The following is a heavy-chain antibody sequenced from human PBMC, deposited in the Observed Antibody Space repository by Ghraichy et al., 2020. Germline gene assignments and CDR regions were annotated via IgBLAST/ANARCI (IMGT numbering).Heavy chain of an antibody. CDR1: GFTFSDYW. V-gene: IGHV3-7*01. J-gene: IGHJ4*02. D-gene: IGHD1-26*01. CDR3: ARDLGATTVLSTEFNDAVDY. CDR2: IKQDESEK. Sequence: GGSLRLSCAASGFTFSDYWMSWVRQAPGKGLKWVANIKQDESEKYYVDSVKGRFTISRDNAKNSLYLQMNSLRDEDTAVYYCARDLGATTVLSTEFNDAVDYWGQGTLVTVSS.